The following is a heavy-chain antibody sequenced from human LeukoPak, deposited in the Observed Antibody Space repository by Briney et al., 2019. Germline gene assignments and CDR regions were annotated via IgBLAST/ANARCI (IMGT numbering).Heavy chain of an antibody. V-gene: IGHV4-30-2*01. CDR3: ARGPLRYFPGGDYYYYGMDV. D-gene: IGHD3-9*01. Sequence: SQTLSLTCAVSGGSISSGGYSWSWIRPPPGKGREWIGNLYHSGSTNYNTSLNSRVTISVDRSKNQFTLKLSSVTAADTAVYYCARGPLRYFPGGDYYYYGMDVWGQGTTVTVSS. CDR2: LYHSGST. J-gene: IGHJ6*02. CDR1: GGSISSGGYS.